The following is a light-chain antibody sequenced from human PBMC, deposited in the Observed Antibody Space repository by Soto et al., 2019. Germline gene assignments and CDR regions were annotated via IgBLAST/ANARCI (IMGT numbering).Light chain of an antibody. CDR3: QHANSFPLT. CDR1: QGISSS. CDR2: AAS. J-gene: IGKJ4*01. Sequence: DIQMTQSPSSVSASVGDRVTITCRASQGISSSLAWYQQKPRKAPKLLIYAASTLQSGVSSRFSGSGSGTDFTLTISSLQPEDFATYYCQHANSFPLTFGGGTKVDIK. V-gene: IGKV1-12*01.